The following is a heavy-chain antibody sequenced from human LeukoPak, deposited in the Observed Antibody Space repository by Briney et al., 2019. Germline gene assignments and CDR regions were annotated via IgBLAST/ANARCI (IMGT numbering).Heavy chain of an antibody. V-gene: IGHV1-69*06. J-gene: IGHJ5*02. CDR1: GYTFTSYG. Sequence: ASVKVSCKASGYTFTSYGISWVRQAPGQGLEWMGGIIPIFGTANYAQKFQGRVTITADKSTSTAYMELSSLRSEDTAVYYCARTAMVRGVLNWFDPWGQGTLVTVSS. CDR2: IIPIFGTA. CDR3: ARTAMVRGVLNWFDP. D-gene: IGHD3-10*01.